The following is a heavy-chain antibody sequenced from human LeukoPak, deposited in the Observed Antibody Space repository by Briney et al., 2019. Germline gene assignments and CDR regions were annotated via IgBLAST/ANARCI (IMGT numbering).Heavy chain of an antibody. V-gene: IGHV3-53*01. J-gene: IGHJ6*03. D-gene: IGHD6-6*01. CDR2: IYSGGST. Sequence: PGGSLRLSCAASGFTVSSNYMSWVRQAPGKGLEWVSVIYSGGSTYYADSVKGRFTISRDNSKNTLYLQMNSLRAEDTAVYYCAKGLAARPGYMDVWGKGTTVTVSS. CDR1: GFTVSSNY. CDR3: AKGLAARPGYMDV.